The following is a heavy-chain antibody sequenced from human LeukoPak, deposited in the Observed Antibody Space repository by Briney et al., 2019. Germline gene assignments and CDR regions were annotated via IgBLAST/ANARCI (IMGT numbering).Heavy chain of an antibody. D-gene: IGHD2-15*01. CDR2: IYTSGST. J-gene: IGHJ4*02. V-gene: IGHV4-4*09. Sequence: PSETLSLTCTVSGGSISSYYWSWIRQPPGKGLEWIGYIYTSGSTNYNPSLKSRVTISVDTSKNQFSLKLSSVTAADTAVYYCARHFVGDLISVYFDYWGQGTLVTVSS. CDR3: ARHFVGDLISVYFDY. CDR1: GGSISSYY.